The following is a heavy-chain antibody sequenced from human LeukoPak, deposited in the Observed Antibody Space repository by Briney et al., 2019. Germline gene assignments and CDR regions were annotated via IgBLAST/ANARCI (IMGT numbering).Heavy chain of an antibody. CDR1: GFTSSSYW. Sequence: GESLRLSCAASGFTSSSYWMSWVRQAPGKGLEWVANIKQDGSEKYYVDSVKGRFTISRDNAKNSLFLQMNSLRAEDTAVYYCASPLWGTYRYEAFDIWGQGTMVTVSS. CDR3: ASPLWGTYRYEAFDI. V-gene: IGHV3-7*01. J-gene: IGHJ3*02. CDR2: IKQDGSEK. D-gene: IGHD3-16*02.